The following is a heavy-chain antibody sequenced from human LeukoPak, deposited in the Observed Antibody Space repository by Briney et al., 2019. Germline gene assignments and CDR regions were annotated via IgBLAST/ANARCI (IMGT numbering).Heavy chain of an antibody. D-gene: IGHD5-24*01. CDR3: VRDTVNRWLQLSDAFDI. V-gene: IGHV6-1*01. J-gene: IGHJ3*02. Sequence: SQTLSLTCDLSAHAFSSHSVAWDWLRQSPSRGLEWLGRTYFRSKLLYDYAASVKSRITINPDASENLVSLHLDSVTPEDTAVYYCVRDTVNRWLQLSDAFDIWGQGTVVTVSS. CDR2: TYFRSKLLY. CDR1: AHAFSSHSVA.